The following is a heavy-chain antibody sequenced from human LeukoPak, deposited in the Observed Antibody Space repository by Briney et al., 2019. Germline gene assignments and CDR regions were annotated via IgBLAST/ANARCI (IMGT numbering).Heavy chain of an antibody. CDR2: INHSGST. CDR1: GGSFSGYY. D-gene: IGHD6-13*01. CDR3: ARGNKLHSSSWTAMYNWFDP. V-gene: IGHV4-34*01. J-gene: IGHJ5*02. Sequence: SETLSLTCAVYGGSFSGYYWSWIRQPPGKGLEWIGEINHSGSTNYSPSLKSRVTISVDTSKNQFSLKLSSVTAADTAVYYCARGNKLHSSSWTAMYNWFDPWGQGTLVTVSS.